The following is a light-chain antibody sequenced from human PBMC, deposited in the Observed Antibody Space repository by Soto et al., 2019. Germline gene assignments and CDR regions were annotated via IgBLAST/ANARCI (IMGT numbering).Light chain of an antibody. CDR1: SSDLAIYNY. Sequence: QSVLTQPASVSGSPGQSITTSCTGTSSDLAIYNYVSWYQQQPGKAPKLMIYQVTNQPSGVSNRFSGSRSGNTASLTISGLQAEDEADYYCSSYTDSSNYVFGTGTKVTVL. CDR3: SSYTDSSNYV. CDR2: QVT. J-gene: IGLJ1*01. V-gene: IGLV2-14*01.